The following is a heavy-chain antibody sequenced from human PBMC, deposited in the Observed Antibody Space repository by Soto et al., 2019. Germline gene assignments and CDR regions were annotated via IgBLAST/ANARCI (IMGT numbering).Heavy chain of an antibody. CDR1: GVTFSSHA. V-gene: IGHV3-23*01. D-gene: IGHD3-16*01. CDR2: ISGSGGST. J-gene: IGHJ4*02. Sequence: GGSLRLSYAASGVTFSSHAMSWVRQAQGKGLEWVSAISGSGGSTYYADSVKGRFTISRDNSKNTLYLQMNSLRAEDTAVYYCAKDFTYYDYIWGIFYVAPDWGQGSLVTVSS. CDR3: AKDFTYYDYIWGIFYVAPD.